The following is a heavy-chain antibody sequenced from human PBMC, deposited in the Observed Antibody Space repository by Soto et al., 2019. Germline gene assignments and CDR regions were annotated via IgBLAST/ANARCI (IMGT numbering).Heavy chain of an antibody. J-gene: IGHJ5*02. CDR2: IFYTGST. CDR3: AREESDFRGPNSFDP. D-gene: IGHD3-3*01. CDR1: GGSISGGAYY. V-gene: IGHV4-31*03. Sequence: QVQLQESGPGLVKPSQTLSLTCTVSGGSISGGAYYWSWIRQHPGKGLAWIGYIFYTGSTFYNPSLKRRVAISVDTSKNQLSLNLNSVTAADTAVYYCAREESDFRGPNSFDPWGQATLVTVSS.